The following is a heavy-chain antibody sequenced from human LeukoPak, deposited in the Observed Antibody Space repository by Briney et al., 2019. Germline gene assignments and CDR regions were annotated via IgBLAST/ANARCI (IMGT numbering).Heavy chain of an antibody. V-gene: IGHV4-39*01. CDR1: GGSISSSSYY. D-gene: IGHD3-22*01. Sequence: SETLSLTCTISGGSISSSSYYLDWIRQYPGKGLEWLGTIYYSGSTYYNASLKSRLFISVDTSNNQFSLRLSFVTAADTAVYYCARRRYYDATGYLDWGQGTLITVSS. J-gene: IGHJ1*01. CDR2: IYYSGST. CDR3: ARRRYYDATGYLD.